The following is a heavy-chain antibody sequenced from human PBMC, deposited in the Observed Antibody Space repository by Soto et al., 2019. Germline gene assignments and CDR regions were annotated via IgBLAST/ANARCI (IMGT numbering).Heavy chain of an antibody. V-gene: IGHV4-39*01. CDR2: IYYSGST. CDR1: GGSISSSSYY. CDR3: ASYVLDIVVVVAATPPGFDY. D-gene: IGHD2-15*01. J-gene: IGHJ4*02. Sequence: QSQTLSLTCTVSGGSISSSSYYWGWIRQPPGKGLEWIGSIYYSGSTYYNPSLKSRVTISVDTSKNQFSLKLSSVTAADTAVYYCASYVLDIVVVVAATPPGFDYWGQGTLVTVSS.